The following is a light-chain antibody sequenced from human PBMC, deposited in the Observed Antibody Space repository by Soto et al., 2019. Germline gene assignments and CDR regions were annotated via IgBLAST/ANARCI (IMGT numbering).Light chain of an antibody. CDR2: GTY. CDR1: QSVSSGY. V-gene: IGKV3-20*01. J-gene: IGKJ2*01. CDR3: QQYGPSPLYT. Sequence: VLTQSPGTLSLSPGERATLSCRAGQSVSSGYLAWYQQKPGQAPRLLIYGTYTRATGIPDRFSGSGSGTDFTLTISRLQPVDFAVYYCQQYGPSPLYTFGQGTKLEIK.